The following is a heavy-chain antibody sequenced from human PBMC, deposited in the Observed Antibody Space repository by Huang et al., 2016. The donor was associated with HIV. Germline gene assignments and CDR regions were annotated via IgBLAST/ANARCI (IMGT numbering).Heavy chain of an antibody. CDR2: IDSGGNT. D-gene: IGHD3-22*01. CDR1: GFTVTPSH. Sequence: EVQLVETGGGLIQPGGSLRLSCAASGFTVTPSHLSWVRQAPGKGLELISLIDSGGNTYYADSVKGRFTISRDNSKNTVYLQMNNLRAEDTAVYYCAGGDYDSSGYYQGYLYYMDVWGKGTTVTVSS. CDR3: AGGDYDSSGYYQGYLYYMDV. J-gene: IGHJ6*03. V-gene: IGHV3-53*02.